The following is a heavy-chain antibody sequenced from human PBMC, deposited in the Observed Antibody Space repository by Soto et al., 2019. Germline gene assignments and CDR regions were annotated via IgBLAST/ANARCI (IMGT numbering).Heavy chain of an antibody. Sequence: ASVKVSCKASGYTFTSYGISWVRQAPGQGLEWMGWISAYNGNTNYSQNFQGRVTINQDTSASTAYMELSSLTSEDTAVYYCAREKWGSGSRWLDPWGQGTLVTVS. J-gene: IGHJ5*02. CDR3: AREKWGSGSRWLDP. CDR2: ISAYNGNT. CDR1: GYTFTSYG. D-gene: IGHD6-19*01. V-gene: IGHV1-18*01.